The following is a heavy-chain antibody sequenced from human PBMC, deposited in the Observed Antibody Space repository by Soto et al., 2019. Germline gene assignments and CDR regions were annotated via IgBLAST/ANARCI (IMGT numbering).Heavy chain of an antibody. V-gene: IGHV1-69*04. Sequence: SVKVSCKASGGTFSSYTISWVRQAPGQGLEWMGRIIPILGIANYAQKFQGRVTITADKSTSTAYMELSSLRSEDTAVYYCAREEVDSGYAIDYWGQGTLVTVS. D-gene: IGHD5-12*01. CDR3: AREEVDSGYAIDY. J-gene: IGHJ4*02. CDR2: IIPILGIA. CDR1: GGTFSSYT.